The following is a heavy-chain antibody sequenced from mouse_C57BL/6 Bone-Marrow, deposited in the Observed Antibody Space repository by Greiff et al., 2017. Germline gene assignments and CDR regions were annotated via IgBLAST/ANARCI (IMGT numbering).Heavy chain of an antibody. J-gene: IGHJ4*01. CDR2: IYPRSGNT. Sequence: QVQLKQSGAELARPGASVKLSCKASGYTFTSYGISWVKQRTGQGLEWIGEIYPRSGNTYYNEKFKGKATLTADKSSSTAYMELRSLTSEDSAVYFCARSHYLGYYYAMDYWGQGTSVTVSS. D-gene: IGHD1-2*01. CDR1: GYTFTSYG. CDR3: ARSHYLGYYYAMDY. V-gene: IGHV1-81*01.